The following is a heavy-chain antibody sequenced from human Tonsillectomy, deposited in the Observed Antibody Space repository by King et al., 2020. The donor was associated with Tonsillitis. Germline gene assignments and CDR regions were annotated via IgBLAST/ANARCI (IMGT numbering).Heavy chain of an antibody. CDR1: GFTFSSYS. J-gene: IGHJ6*03. CDR2: ISSSSLYI. CDR3: ARALNYYYYYMDV. Sequence: VQLVESGGGLVKPGGSLTLSCAASGFTFSSYSMNWVRQAPGKGLEWVSFISSSSLYIYYADSMKGRFTISRDNAKNSLYLQMNSLRAEDTAVYYCARALNYYYYYMDVWGKGTTVTVSS. V-gene: IGHV3-21*01.